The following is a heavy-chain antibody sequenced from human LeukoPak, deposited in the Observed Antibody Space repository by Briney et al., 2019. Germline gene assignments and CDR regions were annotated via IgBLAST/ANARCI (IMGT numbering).Heavy chain of an antibody. CDR2: ISGSGSAI. CDR3: ARATWWRVGAPDIGMDV. D-gene: IGHD1-26*01. CDR1: GFTFSTYT. V-gene: IGHV3-48*02. Sequence: GGSLRLSCAASGFTFSTYTMNWVRQAPGKGLEWVSYISGSGSAIYYADSVKGRFTISRDNGKNSLYLQLNSLRDEDTAVYYCARATWWRVGAPDIGMDVWGQGTTVTVSS. J-gene: IGHJ6*02.